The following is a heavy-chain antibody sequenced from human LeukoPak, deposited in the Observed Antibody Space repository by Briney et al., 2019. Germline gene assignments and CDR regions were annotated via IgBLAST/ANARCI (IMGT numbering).Heavy chain of an antibody. CDR1: GGTFSSYA. J-gene: IGHJ6*03. CDR2: IIPIFGTA. V-gene: IGHV1-69*13. CDR3: ARGHCSSTSCYSYYYYYYMDV. Sequence: SVKVSCKASGGTFSSYAISWVRQAPGQGLEWMGGIIPIFGTANYAQKFQGRVTITADESTSTAYMELSSLRSEDTAVYYCARGHCSSTSCYSYYYYYYMDVWGKGTTVTASS. D-gene: IGHD2-2*01.